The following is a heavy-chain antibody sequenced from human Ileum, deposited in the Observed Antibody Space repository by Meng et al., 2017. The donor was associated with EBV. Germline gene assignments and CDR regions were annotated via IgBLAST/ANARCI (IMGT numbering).Heavy chain of an antibody. D-gene: IGHD6-13*01. J-gene: IGHJ4*02. CDR3: ARKPTSAALDY. CDR1: GFTFTNYS. CDR2: ISANSGDR. Sequence: VQFGQSGTEGSTPRAPVQVSCKASGFTFTNYSFPWVRQAPGQGLEWMGWISANSGDRHYAQKFQNRVTLTTDGYTPTVYMELRSLRSDDTAVYFCARKPTSAALDYWGQGTLVTVSS. V-gene: IGHV1-18*01.